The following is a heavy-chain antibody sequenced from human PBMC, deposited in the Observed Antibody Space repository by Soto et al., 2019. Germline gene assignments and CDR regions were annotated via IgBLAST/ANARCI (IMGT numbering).Heavy chain of an antibody. J-gene: IGHJ6*03. V-gene: IGHV4-39*01. CDR3: ARQGGYFDSGYYMDV. CDR1: GGSISSSSYY. CDR2: IYYSGST. D-gene: IGHD3-10*01. Sequence: SETLSLTCTVSGGSISSSSYYWGWIRQPPGKGLEWIGSIYYSGSTYYNPSLKSRVTISVDTSKNQFSLKLSSVTATDTVVYYCARQGGYFDSGYYMDVWGKGTTVTVSS.